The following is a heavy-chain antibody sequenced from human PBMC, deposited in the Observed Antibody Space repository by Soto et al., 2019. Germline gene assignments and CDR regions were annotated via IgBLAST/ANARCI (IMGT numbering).Heavy chain of an antibody. D-gene: IGHD3-3*01. CDR1: GGSIRDSSYY. Sequence: PSETLSLTCTVSGGSIRDSSYYWGWIRQSPGKGLEWIGSIYYSGSTFYNPPLKSRVTISVDTSKNQFSLKLSSVTAADTAVYYCARGNSGVLNYYYGMDVWGQGTTVTVSS. J-gene: IGHJ6*02. CDR2: IYYSGST. V-gene: IGHV4-39*07. CDR3: ARGNSGVLNYYYGMDV.